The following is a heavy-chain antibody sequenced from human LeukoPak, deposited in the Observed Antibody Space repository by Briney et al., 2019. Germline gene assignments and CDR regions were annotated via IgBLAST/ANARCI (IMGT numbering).Heavy chain of an antibody. J-gene: IGHJ4*02. V-gene: IGHV4-34*01. CDR1: GGSFSGHY. D-gene: IGHD2-2*02. CDR3: ASHLYRRGFDY. Sequence: SETLSLTCAVYGGSFSGHYWSWIRQPPGKGLEWIGEINHSGSTNYNPSLKSRVTISVDTSKNQFSLKLSSVTAADTAVYYCASHLYRRGFDYWGQGTLVTVSS. CDR2: INHSGST.